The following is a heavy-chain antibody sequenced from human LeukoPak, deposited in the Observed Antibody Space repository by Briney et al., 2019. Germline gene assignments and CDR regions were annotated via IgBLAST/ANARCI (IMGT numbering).Heavy chain of an antibody. D-gene: IGHD3-22*01. CDR1: GFTVSSNY. V-gene: IGHV3-66*01. CDR3: TRGGDSSYYGDY. Sequence: GGSLRLSCAASGFTVSSNYMNWVRQAPGKGLECVSLIYSGGSTHYADSVKGRFTIPRDNSKNTLYLQMNSLRAEDTAVYYCTRGGDSSYYGDYWGQGTLVTVSS. CDR2: IYSGGST. J-gene: IGHJ4*02.